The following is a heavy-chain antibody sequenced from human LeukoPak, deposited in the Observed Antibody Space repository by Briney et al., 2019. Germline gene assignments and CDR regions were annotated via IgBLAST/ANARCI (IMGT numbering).Heavy chain of an antibody. J-gene: IGHJ4*02. CDR2: IYGDGRT. D-gene: IGHD3-3*01. V-gene: IGHV3-53*01. Sequence: GGSLRLSCVVSGFSVSNNYIIWVRQDPGNGLERVSVIYGDGRTSHSASVRGRFTISRDNSKNIVSRKMNNLRAEDTAVYYSARGRGLGVVSPYFDYWGQGTLVTVSS. CDR3: ARGRGLGVVSPYFDY. CDR1: GFSVSNNY.